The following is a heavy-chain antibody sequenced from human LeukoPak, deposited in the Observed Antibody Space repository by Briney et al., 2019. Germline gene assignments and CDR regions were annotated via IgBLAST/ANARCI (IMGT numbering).Heavy chain of an antibody. V-gene: IGHV1-46*01. Sequence: ASVKVSCKASGYTFTSYYMHWVRQAPGQGLEWMGIINPSGGSTSYAQKFQGRVTMTRDTSTSTVYIELSSLRSEDTAVYYCARIIPGPKIDSSGSYFDYWGQGTLVTVSS. D-gene: IGHD3-22*01. CDR1: GYTFTSYY. CDR3: ARIIPGPKIDSSGSYFDY. J-gene: IGHJ4*02. CDR2: INPSGGST.